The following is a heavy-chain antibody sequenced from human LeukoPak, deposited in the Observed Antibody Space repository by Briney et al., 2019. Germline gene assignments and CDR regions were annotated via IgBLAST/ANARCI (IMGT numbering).Heavy chain of an antibody. Sequence: SLRLSCAASGFTFDDYAMHWVRQAPGKGLVWVSGISWNSGSIGYADSVKGRFTISRDNSKNTLYLQMKSLRAEDTAVYYCAKGGGYEAQYYYYYLDVWGKGTTVTISS. V-gene: IGHV3-9*01. CDR3: AKGGGYEAQYYYYYLDV. CDR2: ISWNSGSI. J-gene: IGHJ6*03. D-gene: IGHD5-12*01. CDR1: GFTFDDYA.